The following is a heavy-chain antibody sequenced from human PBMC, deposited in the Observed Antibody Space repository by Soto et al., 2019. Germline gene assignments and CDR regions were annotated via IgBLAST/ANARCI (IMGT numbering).Heavy chain of an antibody. D-gene: IGHD1-7*01. CDR2: IYHSGST. CDR1: GGSISITNW. CDR3: ARGHYSWNSGAVGYYFDGTDV. J-gene: IGHJ6*01. V-gene: IGHV4-4*02. Sequence: PSETLCLTCVVCGGSISITNWWSCVRQPPWKGLEWIAEIYHSGSTNYNPSLKCRVSISVDKSKNQFSLRLSSVTAADTAIYYCARGHYSWNSGAVGYYFDGTDVWGQGTTVTVGS.